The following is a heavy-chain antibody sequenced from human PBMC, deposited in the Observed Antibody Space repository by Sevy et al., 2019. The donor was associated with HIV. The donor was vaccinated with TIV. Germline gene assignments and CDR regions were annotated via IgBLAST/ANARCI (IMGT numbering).Heavy chain of an antibody. Sequence: ASVKVSCKASGGTFSSYAISWVRQAPGQGLEWMGGIIPIFGTANYAQKFQGRVTITADESTSTAYMELSSLRSEDTAVYYCARGPFTSAFQIPPYYDSSGYLDYWGQGTLVTVSS. D-gene: IGHD3-22*01. V-gene: IGHV1-69*13. J-gene: IGHJ4*02. CDR3: ARGPFTSAFQIPPYYDSSGYLDY. CDR2: IIPIFGTA. CDR1: GGTFSSYA.